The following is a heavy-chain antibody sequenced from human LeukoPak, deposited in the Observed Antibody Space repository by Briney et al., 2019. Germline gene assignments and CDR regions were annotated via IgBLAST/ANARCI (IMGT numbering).Heavy chain of an antibody. CDR2: ISYDGSNK. D-gene: IGHD2-21*01. Sequence: GGSLRLSCAASGFTFNSYAMHWVRQAPGKGLEWVAVISYDGSNKYYADSVKGRFTISRDNSKNTLYLQMNSLRAEDTAVYYCARDVAHAFDIWGQGTMVTVSS. CDR1: GFTFNSYA. CDR3: ARDVAHAFDI. J-gene: IGHJ3*02. V-gene: IGHV3-30-3*01.